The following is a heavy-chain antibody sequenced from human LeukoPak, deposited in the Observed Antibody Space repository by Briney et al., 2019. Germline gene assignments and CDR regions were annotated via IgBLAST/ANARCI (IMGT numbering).Heavy chain of an antibody. CDR2: IYYSGST. Sequence: PSETLSLTCTVSGGSISSYYRSWIRQPPGKGLEWIGYIYYSGSTNYNPSLKSRVTISVDTSKNQFSLKLSSVTAADTAVYYCARGYYDSSGYHIDYWGQGTLVTVSS. V-gene: IGHV4-59*01. J-gene: IGHJ4*02. CDR1: GGSISSYY. D-gene: IGHD3-22*01. CDR3: ARGYYDSSGYHIDY.